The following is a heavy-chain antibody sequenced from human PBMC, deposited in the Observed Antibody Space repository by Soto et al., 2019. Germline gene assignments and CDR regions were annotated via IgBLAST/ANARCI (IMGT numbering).Heavy chain of an antibody. J-gene: IGHJ5*02. V-gene: IGHV4-4*07. CDR3: ARGQRFSDWFDP. CDR1: GGSVNGYY. CDR2: IYSSGIT. D-gene: IGHD3-3*01. Sequence: QVQLQESGPGLVKPSETLSLTCTVFGGSVNGYYWTWIRQPAGKGLEWIGRIYSSGITKYNPSLKSRVTMSLDASRNQFSLNLTSVTAAYTAVYYCARGQRFSDWFDPWGQGTLVTVSS.